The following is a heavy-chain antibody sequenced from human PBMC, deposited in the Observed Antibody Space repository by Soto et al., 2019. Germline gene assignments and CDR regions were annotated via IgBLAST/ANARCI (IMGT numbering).Heavy chain of an antibody. Sequence: LRLSCAASGFTFSGSAMHWVRQASGKGLEWVGRIRSKANSYATAYAASVKGRFTISRDDSKNTAYLQMNSLKTEDTVVYYCTSAYSSSWYYFDYWGQGTLVTVSS. J-gene: IGHJ4*02. CDR3: TSAYSSSWYYFDY. CDR1: GFTFSGSA. V-gene: IGHV3-73*01. CDR2: IRSKANSYAT. D-gene: IGHD6-13*01.